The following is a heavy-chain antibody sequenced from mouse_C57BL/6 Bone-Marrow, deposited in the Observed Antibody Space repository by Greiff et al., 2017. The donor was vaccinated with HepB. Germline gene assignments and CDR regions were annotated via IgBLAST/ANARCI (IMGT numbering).Heavy chain of an antibody. J-gene: IGHJ4*01. CDR1: GYTFTSYW. Sequence: QVQLQQPGAELVKPGASVKLSCKASGYTFTSYWMQWVKQRPGQGLEWIGEIDPSDSYTNYNQKFKGKATLTVDPSSSTAYMQLSSLTSEDSAVYYCARSFDYDGSSLYAMDYGGQGTSVTVSS. CDR3: ARSFDYDGSSLYAMDY. D-gene: IGHD1-1*01. CDR2: IDPSDSYT. V-gene: IGHV1-50*01.